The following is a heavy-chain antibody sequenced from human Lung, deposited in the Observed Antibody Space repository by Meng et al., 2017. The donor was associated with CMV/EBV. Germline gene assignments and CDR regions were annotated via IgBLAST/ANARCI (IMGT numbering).Heavy chain of an antibody. CDR2: INGVGSTT. V-gene: IGHV3-74*01. D-gene: IGHD2-15*01. J-gene: IGHJ5*01. CDR1: GLAFSDYW. Sequence: GESXKIPCAASGLAFSDYWMHWVRQVPGMGLVWVSHINGVGSTTNYADSVQGRFTISRDNAKNTVYLQMNSLRAEDTAVYYCAKDSCSGDRCFHHGINHYVEAWXHRTLVTVSS. CDR3: AKDSCSGDRCFHHGINHYVEA.